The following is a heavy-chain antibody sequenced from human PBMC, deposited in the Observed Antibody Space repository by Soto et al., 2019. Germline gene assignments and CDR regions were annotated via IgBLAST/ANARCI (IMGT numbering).Heavy chain of an antibody. V-gene: IGHV4-39*01. Sequence: SETLSLTCTVSGGSISSSSYYWGWIRQPPGKGLEWIGSIYYSGSTYYNPSLKSRVTISVDTSKNQFSLKLSSVTAADTAVYYCARKKGFLTGYYYYYYGMDVWGQGTTVTVSS. CDR3: ARKKGFLTGYYYYYYGMDV. J-gene: IGHJ6*02. CDR2: IYYSGST. CDR1: GGSISSSSYY. D-gene: IGHD3-9*01.